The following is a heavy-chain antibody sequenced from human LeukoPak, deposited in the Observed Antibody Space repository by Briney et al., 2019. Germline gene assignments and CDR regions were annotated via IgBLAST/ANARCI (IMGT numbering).Heavy chain of an antibody. D-gene: IGHD3-3*01. CDR1: GYTFTGYY. CDR2: INPNSGGT. J-gene: IGHJ4*02. CDR3: ARDREVLRFLEWFLTD. V-gene: IGHV1-2*02. Sequence: GASVKVSCKASGYTFTGYYMHWVRQAPGQGLEWMGWINPNSGGTNYAQKFQGRVTMTRDTSISTAYMELSRLRSDDTAVYYCARDREVLRFLEWFLTDWGQGTLVTVSS.